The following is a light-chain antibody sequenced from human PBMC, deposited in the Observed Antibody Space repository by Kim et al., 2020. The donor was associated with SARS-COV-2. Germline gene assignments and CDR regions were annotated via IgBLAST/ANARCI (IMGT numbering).Light chain of an antibody. V-gene: IGLV10-54*04. CDR1: DNNVGNEG. CDR2: RNN. CDR3: SAWDNSLPSWV. J-gene: IGLJ3*02. Sequence: QAGLTQPPSVSKGLRQTVTLTCTGNDNNVGNEGAAWLQQHQGHPPKLLSYRNNNRPSGISERFSASRSGSTASLTITGLQPEDGADYYCSAWDNSLPSWVFGGGTQLTVL.